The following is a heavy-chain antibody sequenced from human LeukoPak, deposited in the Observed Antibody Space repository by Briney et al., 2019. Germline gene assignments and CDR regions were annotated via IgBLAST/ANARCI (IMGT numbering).Heavy chain of an antibody. CDR3: AKESWSLTRVTDFGIDY. J-gene: IGHJ4*02. Sequence: SGGSLRLSCAASGFTFGTYAMHWVRQAPGKGLEWVAVIPYDGSNNYYTDSVKGRFTISRDNSKNTLYLQMNSLRVEDTAVYYCAKESWSLTRVTDFGIDYWGQGTLVTVSS. V-gene: IGHV3-30*18. CDR2: IPYDGSNN. CDR1: GFTFGTYA. D-gene: IGHD4-17*01.